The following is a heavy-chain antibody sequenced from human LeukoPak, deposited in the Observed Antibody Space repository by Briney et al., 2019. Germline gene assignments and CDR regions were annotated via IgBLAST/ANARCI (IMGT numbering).Heavy chain of an antibody. CDR2: VYYSGGT. D-gene: IGHD2/OR15-2a*01. Sequence: KPSETLSLTCNVSGASVSSGYWSWIRQPPGKGLEWIGYVYYSGGTNYNPSLNGRVTISADTSKNQFFLKMTFVTAADTAVYYCARTFYEERFDPWGQGTLVTVSS. J-gene: IGHJ5*02. V-gene: IGHV4-59*02. CDR3: ARTFYEERFDP. CDR1: GASVSSGY.